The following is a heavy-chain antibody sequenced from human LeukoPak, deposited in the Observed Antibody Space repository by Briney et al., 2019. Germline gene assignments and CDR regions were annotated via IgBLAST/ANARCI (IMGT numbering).Heavy chain of an antibody. CDR1: GFTFSSYD. CDR3: AKVRGEYFTVGGFDL. V-gene: IGHV3-30*02. Sequence: PGGSLRLSCAASGFTFSSYDMHWVRQAPGQGLQWVAFIRYDGGHKYYADSVKGRFTISKDNSKNTVSLQMNSLRVEDTALYYCAKVRGEYFTVGGFDLWGQGTMVTVSS. D-gene: IGHD2/OR15-2a*01. CDR2: IRYDGGHK. J-gene: IGHJ3*01.